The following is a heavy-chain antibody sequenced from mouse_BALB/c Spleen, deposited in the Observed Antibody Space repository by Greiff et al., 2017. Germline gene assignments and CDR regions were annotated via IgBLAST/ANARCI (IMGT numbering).Heavy chain of an antibody. Sequence: EVQRVESGGGLVQPGGSRKLSCAASGFTFSSFGMHWVRQAPEKGLEWVAYISSGSSTIYYADTVKGRFTISRDNPKNTLFLQMTSLRSEDTAMYYCALYGNYSFAYWGQGTLVTVSA. J-gene: IGHJ3*01. CDR2: ISSGSSTI. CDR1: GFTFSSFG. D-gene: IGHD2-10*02. V-gene: IGHV5-17*02. CDR3: ALYGNYSFAY.